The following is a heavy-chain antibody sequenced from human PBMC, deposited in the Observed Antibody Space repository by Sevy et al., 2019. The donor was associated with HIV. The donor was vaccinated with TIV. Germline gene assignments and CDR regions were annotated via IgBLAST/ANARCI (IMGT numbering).Heavy chain of an antibody. V-gene: IGHV3-72*01. J-gene: IGHJ6*03. CDR2: IRNRPNSYTT. CDR3: VRGPNCGVGGCQQISPYCLDV. CDR1: GFTFSDHY. Sequence: GGSLRLSCAASGFTFSDHYVDWVRQAPGKGLEWVGRIRNRPNSYTTEYAASVEGRFTISRDDSKNSRYLQMNSLKTEDSAVYYCVRGPNCGVGGCQQISPYCLDVWGKGATVTVSS. D-gene: IGHD2-21*01.